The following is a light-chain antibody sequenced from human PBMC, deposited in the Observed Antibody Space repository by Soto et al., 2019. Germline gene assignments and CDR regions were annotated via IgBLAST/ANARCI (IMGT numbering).Light chain of an antibody. CDR3: QQYGSSIT. J-gene: IGKJ5*01. CDR1: QSVSSNY. Sequence: VLTQFPGTLSVSPGERATLSCRASQSVSSNYLAWYQQQPGQAPRLLIYGASSRAAGIPDRFRGGGSGTVFTLTISRLDPEYFAVYYCQQYGSSITLGQGTRLEIK. CDR2: GAS. V-gene: IGKV3-20*01.